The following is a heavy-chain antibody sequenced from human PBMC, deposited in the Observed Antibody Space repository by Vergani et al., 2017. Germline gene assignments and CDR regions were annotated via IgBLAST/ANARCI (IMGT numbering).Heavy chain of an antibody. V-gene: IGHV1-46*01. CDR2: INPSGGST. J-gene: IGHJ6*02. CDR3: AKEDIVLMVYATSYYGMDV. Sequence: QVQLVQSGAEVKKPGASVKVSCKASGYTFTSYYMHWVRQAPGQGLEWMGIINPSGGSTSYAQKFQGRVTMTRDTSTSTVYMELSSLRSEDTAVYYCAKEDIVLMVYATSYYGMDVWGQGTTVTVSS. CDR1: GYTFTSYY. D-gene: IGHD2-8*01.